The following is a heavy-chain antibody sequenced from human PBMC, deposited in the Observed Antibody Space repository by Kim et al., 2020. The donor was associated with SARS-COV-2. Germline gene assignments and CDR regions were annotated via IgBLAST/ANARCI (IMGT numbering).Heavy chain of an antibody. V-gene: IGHV5-51*01. CDR3: ARRSVPAAHFDY. D-gene: IGHD2-2*01. Sequence: RYSPTFQGQVTISADKSISTAYLQWSSLKASDTAMYYCARRSVPAAHFDYWGQGTLVTVSS. J-gene: IGHJ4*02.